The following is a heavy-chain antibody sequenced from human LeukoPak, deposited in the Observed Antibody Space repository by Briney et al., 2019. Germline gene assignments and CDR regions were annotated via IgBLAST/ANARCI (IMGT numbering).Heavy chain of an antibody. CDR2: INPNSGGT. V-gene: IGHV1-2*02. Sequence: GASVKVSCKASGYTFTGYYMHWVRQAPGQGLEWMGWINPNSGGTNYAQKFQGRVTMTRDTSISTAYMELSRLRSDDTAVYYCARDPEATQYYYYYYMDVWGKGTTVTVSS. CDR1: GYTFTGYY. J-gene: IGHJ6*03. CDR3: ARDPEATQYYYYYYMDV.